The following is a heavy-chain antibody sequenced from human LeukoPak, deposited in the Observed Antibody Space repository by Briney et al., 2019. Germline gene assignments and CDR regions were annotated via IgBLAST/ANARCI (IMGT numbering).Heavy chain of an antibody. J-gene: IGHJ4*02. D-gene: IGHD3-10*01. V-gene: IGHV1-8*02. Sequence: ASVKVSCKASGYSFTDYYMHWVRQATGQGLEWMGWMNPNSGNTGYAHKFQGRVTTTRNTSISTAYMELSSLISEDTAVYYCARDYTSGSYRFDYWGQRTLVTVSS. CDR2: MNPNSGNT. CDR1: GYSFTDYY. CDR3: ARDYTSGSYRFDY.